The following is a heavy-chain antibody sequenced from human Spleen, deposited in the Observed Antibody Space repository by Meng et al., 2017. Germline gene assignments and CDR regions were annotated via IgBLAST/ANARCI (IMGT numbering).Heavy chain of an antibody. D-gene: IGHD3-22*01. CDR2: INPHSGSA. V-gene: IGHV1-2*02. CDR1: GYTFTGYY. J-gene: IGHJ4*02. Sequence: ASVKVSCKASGYTFTGYYMHWVRQAPGQGLEWMGWINPHSGSANYAQNFQGRVTMTRDTSISTAYVALSSLRSDDTAVYYCARGAGDYDTSGYYYFDYWGQGTLVTVSS. CDR3: ARGAGDYDTSGYYYFDY.